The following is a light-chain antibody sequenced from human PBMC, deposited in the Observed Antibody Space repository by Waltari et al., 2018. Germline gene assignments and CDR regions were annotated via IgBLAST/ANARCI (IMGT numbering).Light chain of an antibody. CDR1: QSVSSW. CDR3: QQYSSYPST. J-gene: IGKJ2*01. V-gene: IGKV1-5*03. CDR2: EAS. Sequence: DIQMTQSPSTLAASVGDRVTITCRASQSVSSWLDWYQQKPGTAPKFLIFEASTLHNRVPSRCSGCGSGTDFTLTISSLQPDDFATYYCQQYSSYPSTFGQGTKLEIK.